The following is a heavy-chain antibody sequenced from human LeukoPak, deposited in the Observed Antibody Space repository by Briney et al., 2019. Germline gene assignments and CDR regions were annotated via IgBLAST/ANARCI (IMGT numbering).Heavy chain of an antibody. CDR3: ARGGRFILFDY. J-gene: IGHJ4*02. D-gene: IGHD1-26*01. Sequence: GGSLRLSCAASGVTFSDYYMTWIRQAPGKGLEWVSYISSSSSTIYYADSVKGRFTISRDNAKNSLYLQMNSLRAEDTAVYYCARGGRFILFDYWGQGTLVTVSS. CDR1: GVTFSDYY. V-gene: IGHV3-11*01. CDR2: ISSSSSTI.